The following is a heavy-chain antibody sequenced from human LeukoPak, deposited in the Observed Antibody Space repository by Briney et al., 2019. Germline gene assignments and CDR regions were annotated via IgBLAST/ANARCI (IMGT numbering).Heavy chain of an antibody. CDR1: GGSISSGGYY. CDR3: ARSPSSSTTLFDY. Sequence: PSQTLSLTCTVSGGSISSGGYYWSWTRQHPGKGLEWIGYIYYSGSTYYNPSLKSRVTISVDTSKNQFSLKLSSVTAADTAVYYCARSPSSSTTLFDYWGQGTLVTVSS. CDR2: IYYSGST. V-gene: IGHV4-31*03. D-gene: IGHD6-13*01. J-gene: IGHJ4*02.